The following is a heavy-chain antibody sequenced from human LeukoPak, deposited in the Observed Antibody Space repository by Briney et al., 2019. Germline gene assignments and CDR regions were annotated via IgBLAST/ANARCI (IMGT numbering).Heavy chain of an antibody. CDR2: VWSDGTRE. V-gene: IGHV3-33*01. D-gene: IGHD6-13*01. CDR3: ARGVAENGNPNYFDP. CDR1: GFIFSRYA. J-gene: IGHJ5*02. Sequence: ETSLRFSCAASGFIFSRYAMHWVRQAPGTGLEWVAVVWSDGTREYYIDSVKGRFTISRDNSKNTLYLQMNSLRAEDTAVYSCARGVAENGNPNYFDPWGRGTLVTVSS.